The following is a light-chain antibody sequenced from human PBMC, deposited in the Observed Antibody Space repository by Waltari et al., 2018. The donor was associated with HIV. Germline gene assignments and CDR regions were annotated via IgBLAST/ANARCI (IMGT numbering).Light chain of an antibody. CDR3: QQSSVTPRT. Sequence: IQMPQSPSSLSASVGDRVSISCRPREHIEKYLNWYQQRPGQAPKLLSHGAFNLQTGVPSRFSAGGSGADFTLTITNLQPEDVALYFCQQSSVTPRTFGGGTRVDIK. CDR2: GAF. CDR1: EHIEKY. V-gene: IGKV1-39*01. J-gene: IGKJ4*01.